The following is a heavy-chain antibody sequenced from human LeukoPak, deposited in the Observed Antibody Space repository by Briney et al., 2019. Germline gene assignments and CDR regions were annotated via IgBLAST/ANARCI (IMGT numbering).Heavy chain of an antibody. Sequence: SVKVSCKASGGTFSSYAISLVRQAPGQGLEWMGGIIPIFGTANYAQKFQGRVTITADESTSTAYMELSSLRSEDTAVYYCALGGPFWSGRNWFDPWGQGTLVTVSS. CDR2: IIPIFGTA. V-gene: IGHV1-69*13. CDR3: ALGGPFWSGRNWFDP. CDR1: GGTFSSYA. J-gene: IGHJ5*02. D-gene: IGHD3-3*01.